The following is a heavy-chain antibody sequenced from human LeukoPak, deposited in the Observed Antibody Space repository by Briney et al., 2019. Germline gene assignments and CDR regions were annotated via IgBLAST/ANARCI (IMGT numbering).Heavy chain of an antibody. Sequence: GGSLRLSCAASGFNFSTYWMSWVRQAPEKGLEWVAYIKEGENERHYVDSVKGRFTISRDNAKNSLYLQMNSLKAEDTAVYFCTRNEIWGQGTLVTVSS. CDR2: IKEGENER. J-gene: IGHJ4*02. CDR1: GFNFSTYW. V-gene: IGHV3-7*01. CDR3: TRNEI.